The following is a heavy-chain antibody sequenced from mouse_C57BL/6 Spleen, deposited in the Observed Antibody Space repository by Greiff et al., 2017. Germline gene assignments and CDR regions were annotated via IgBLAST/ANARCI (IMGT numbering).Heavy chain of an antibody. D-gene: IGHD4-1*01. CDR1: GFTFSSYG. V-gene: IGHV5-6*01. CDR3: ARHLGTYFDY. CDR2: ISSGGSYT. Sequence: EVKLVESGGDLVKPGGSLKLSCAASGFTFSSYGMSWVRQTPDKRLEWVATISSGGSYTYYPDSVKGRFTISRDNAKNTLYLQMSSLKSEDTAMYYCARHLGTYFDYWGQGTTLTVSS. J-gene: IGHJ2*01.